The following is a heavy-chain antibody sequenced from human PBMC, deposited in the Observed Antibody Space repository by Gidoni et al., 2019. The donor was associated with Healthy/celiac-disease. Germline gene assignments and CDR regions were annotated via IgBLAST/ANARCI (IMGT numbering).Heavy chain of an antibody. J-gene: IGHJ6*03. V-gene: IGHV4-4*02. CDR2: IYHSGST. CDR3: ARDAWYSSSSDYYYYMDV. Sequence: QVPLQESGPGLVTPSGTLSLTCAVSGGSISSSNWWSWVRQPPGKGLEWIGEIYHSGSTNYNPSLKSRVTISVDKSKNQFSLKLSSVTAADTAVYDCARDAWYSSSSDYYYYMDVWGKGTTVTVSS. D-gene: IGHD6-6*01. CDR1: GGSISSSNW.